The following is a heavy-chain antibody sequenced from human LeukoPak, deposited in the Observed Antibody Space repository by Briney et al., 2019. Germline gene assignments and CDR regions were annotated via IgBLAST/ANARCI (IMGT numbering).Heavy chain of an antibody. CDR2: MNPNSGNT. V-gene: IGHV1-8*01. CDR3: ARARMVRGVIIYYFDY. D-gene: IGHD3-10*01. CDR1: GYTFTSYD. J-gene: IGHJ4*02. Sequence: ASVKVSCKASGYTFTSYDINWVRQATGQGLEWMGWMNPNSGNTGYAQKFQGRVTMTRNTSISTAYMELSSLRSEDTAVYYCARARMVRGVIIYYFDYWGQGTLVTVFS.